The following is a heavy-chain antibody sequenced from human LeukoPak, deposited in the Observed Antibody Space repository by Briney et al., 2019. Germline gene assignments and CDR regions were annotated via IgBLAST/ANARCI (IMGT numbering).Heavy chain of an antibody. V-gene: IGHV3-9*03. J-gene: IGHJ4*02. CDR1: GFTFDDYA. Sequence: PGRSLRLSCAASGFTFDDYAMHWVRQAPGKGLEWVSGISWNSGSIGYADPVKGRFTISRDNAKNSLYLQMNSLRAEDMALYYCAKGVGATDKVYFDYWGQGTLVTVSS. CDR3: AKGVGATDKVYFDY. CDR2: ISWNSGSI. D-gene: IGHD1-26*01.